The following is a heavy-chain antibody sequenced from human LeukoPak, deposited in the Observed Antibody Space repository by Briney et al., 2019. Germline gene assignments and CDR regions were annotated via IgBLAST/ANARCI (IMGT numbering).Heavy chain of an antibody. V-gene: IGHV3-23*01. Sequence: GGSLRLSCAASGFTFSNYAMSWVGQAPGKGLEWVSGISGSGASTYYVDSVKGRFTISRDNSKNTLYLQMNSLRAEDTAVYYCAKDVYDYGGNREDYWGQGTLVTVSS. D-gene: IGHD4-23*01. J-gene: IGHJ4*02. CDR3: AKDVYDYGGNREDY. CDR2: ISGSGAST. CDR1: GFTFSNYA.